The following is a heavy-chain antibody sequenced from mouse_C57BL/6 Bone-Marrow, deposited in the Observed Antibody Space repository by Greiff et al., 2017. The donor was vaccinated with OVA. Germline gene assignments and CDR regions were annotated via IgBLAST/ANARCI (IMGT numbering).Heavy chain of an antibody. Sequence: EVQLQQSGPELAKPGASVKIPCKASGYTFTDYNMDWVKQSHGKSLEWIGDINYNNGGTIYNQKFKGKATLTVDKSSSTAYMELRSLTSEDTAVYYCARGGYYDYDGGAWFAYGGQGTLVTVSA. CDR1: GYTFTDYN. V-gene: IGHV1-18*01. CDR3: ARGGYYDYDGGAWFAY. D-gene: IGHD2-4*01. CDR2: INYNNGGT. J-gene: IGHJ3*01.